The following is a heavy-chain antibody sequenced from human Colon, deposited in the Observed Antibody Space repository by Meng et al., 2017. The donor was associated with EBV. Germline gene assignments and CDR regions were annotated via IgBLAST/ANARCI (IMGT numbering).Heavy chain of an antibody. J-gene: IGHJ4*02. CDR2: IYYTGST. CDR1: GGSINSGDYY. Sequence: QVRLHVSGPGLVKPSQPLSLTCTVSGGSINSGDYYWSWIRQPPGKGLEWIGYIYYTGSTYYNPSLKSRVTISMDTSKNQFSLRLSSVTAADTAVYYCARNYYFDYWGQGTLVTVSS. CDR3: ARNYYFDY. V-gene: IGHV4-30-4*01.